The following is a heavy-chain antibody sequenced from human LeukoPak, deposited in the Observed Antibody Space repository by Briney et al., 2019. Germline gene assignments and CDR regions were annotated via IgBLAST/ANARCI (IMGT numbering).Heavy chain of an antibody. Sequence: PSETLSLTCSISGGSISNKYWSWIRQPPGKGLEWIGYIYYTGSTSYNPSLKSRVTISLDKSKNQFSLKLTSVTAADTAVYYCAGHLLGYIDGPAPYSFEYWGQGVLVAVSS. D-gene: IGHD5-18*01. CDR2: IYYTGST. CDR3: AGHLLGYIDGPAPYSFEY. CDR1: GGSISNKY. J-gene: IGHJ4*02. V-gene: IGHV4-59*08.